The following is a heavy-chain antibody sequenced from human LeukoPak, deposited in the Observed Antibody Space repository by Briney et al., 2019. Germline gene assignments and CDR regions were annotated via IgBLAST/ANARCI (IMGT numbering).Heavy chain of an antibody. J-gene: IGHJ4*02. CDR2: INPSGGST. CDR1: GYTFTSYY. Sequence: ASVKVSCKASGYTFTSYYMHWVRQAPGQGLEWMGIINPSGGSTSYAQKFQGRVTMTRDTSTSTVYMELSSQRSEDTAVYYCARGGAPSIAAAGKDFDYWGQGTLVTVSS. V-gene: IGHV1-46*01. D-gene: IGHD6-13*01. CDR3: ARGGAPSIAAAGKDFDY.